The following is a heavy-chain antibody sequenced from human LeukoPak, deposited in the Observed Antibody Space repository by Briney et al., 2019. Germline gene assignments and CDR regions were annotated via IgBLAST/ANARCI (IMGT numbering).Heavy chain of an antibody. V-gene: IGHV4-34*01. CDR1: GGSITSGGFY. J-gene: IGHJ5*02. D-gene: IGHD6-13*01. Sequence: SETLSLTCTVSGGSITSGGFYWSWIRQPPGKGLEWIGEINHSGSTNYNPSLKSRVTISVDTSKNQFSLKLSSVTAADTAVYYCARFRFIAAAGRNWFDPWGQGTLVTVSS. CDR2: INHSGST. CDR3: ARFRFIAAAGRNWFDP.